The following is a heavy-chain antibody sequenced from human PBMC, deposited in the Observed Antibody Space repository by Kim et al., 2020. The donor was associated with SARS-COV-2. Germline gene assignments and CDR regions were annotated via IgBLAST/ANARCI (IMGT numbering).Heavy chain of an antibody. V-gene: IGHV3-15*01. J-gene: IGHJ4*02. D-gene: IGHD3-10*01. Sequence: AAPVKGRFTISRDDSKNTLYLQMISLKTEDTAVYYCTTDTVLLWFGVECYWGQGTLVTVSS. CDR3: TTDTVLLWFGVECY.